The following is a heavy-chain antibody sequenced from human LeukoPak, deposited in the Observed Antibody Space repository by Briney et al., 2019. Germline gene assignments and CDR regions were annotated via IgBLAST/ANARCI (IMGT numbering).Heavy chain of an antibody. V-gene: IGHV1-8*01. Sequence: GASVKVSYKASGYTFTSYDINWVRQATGQGLEWMGWMNPNSGNTGYAQKFQGRVTMTRNTSISTAYMELSSLRSEDTAVYYCARNIVATIMGRFYYGMDVWGQGTTVTVSS. CDR2: MNPNSGNT. CDR3: ARNIVATIMGRFYYGMDV. D-gene: IGHD5-12*01. J-gene: IGHJ6*02. CDR1: GYTFTSYD.